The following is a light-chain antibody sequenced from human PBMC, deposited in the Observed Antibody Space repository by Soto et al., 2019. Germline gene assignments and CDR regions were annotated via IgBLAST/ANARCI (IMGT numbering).Light chain of an antibody. J-gene: IGLJ2*01. CDR3: SSYASTTILV. CDR1: SSDVGGFNY. Sequence: QSALTQPASVSGSPGQSITISCTGTSSDVGGFNYVSWYQHHPGKAPKLMIYDVSNRPSGVSDRFSGSKSGNTASLTISGLQAEDEAYYYCSSYASTTILVFCGGTKLTVL. V-gene: IGLV2-14*03. CDR2: DVS.